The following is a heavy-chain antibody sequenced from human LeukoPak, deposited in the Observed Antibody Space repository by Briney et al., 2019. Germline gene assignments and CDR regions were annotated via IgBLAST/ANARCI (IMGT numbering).Heavy chain of an antibody. CDR3: AREKSGWYLSIYYYYMDV. CDR1: GYTFTSYA. CDR2: INTNTGNP. D-gene: IGHD6-19*01. Sequence: ASVKVSCKASGYTFTSYAMNWVRQAPGQGLEWMGWINTNTGNPTYAQGFTGRFVFSLDTSVSTAYLQTSSLKAEDTAVYYCAREKSGWYLSIYYYYMDVWGKGTTVTVSS. J-gene: IGHJ6*03. V-gene: IGHV7-4-1*02.